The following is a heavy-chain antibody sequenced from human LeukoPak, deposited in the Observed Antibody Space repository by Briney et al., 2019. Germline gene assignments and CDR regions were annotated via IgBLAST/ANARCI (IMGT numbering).Heavy chain of an antibody. D-gene: IGHD5-18*01. J-gene: IGHJ4*02. CDR2: IYYSGST. CDR1: GGSISSSSYY. V-gene: IGHV4-39*01. CDR3: ARDPYSGYSYGYGFDY. Sequence: TSETLSLTCTVSGGSISSSSYYWGWIRQPPGKGLEWIGSIYYSGSTYYNPFLKSRVTISVDTSKNQFSLKLSSVTAADTAVYYCARDPYSGYSYGYGFDYWGQGTLVTVSS.